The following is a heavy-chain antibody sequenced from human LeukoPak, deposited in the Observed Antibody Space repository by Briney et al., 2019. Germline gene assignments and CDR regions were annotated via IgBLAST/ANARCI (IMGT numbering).Heavy chain of an antibody. Sequence: TGGSLRLSCAVSGFTFYDYAMKWVRQATGQGMGWVSGISWNRGRIAYADSVKGGFTIYREKGKKSMYLQMNSLRAEDMSLYYCAKASTRSFTSGYYGDAFDIWGQGTMVSVSS. CDR2: ISWNRGRI. CDR1: GFTFYDYA. CDR3: AKASTRSFTSGYYGDAFDI. D-gene: IGHD3-22*01. J-gene: IGHJ3*02. V-gene: IGHV3-9*03.